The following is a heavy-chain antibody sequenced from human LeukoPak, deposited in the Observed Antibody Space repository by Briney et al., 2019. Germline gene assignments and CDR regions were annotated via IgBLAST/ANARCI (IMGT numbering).Heavy chain of an antibody. CDR1: GYTFTSYG. V-gene: IGHV1-18*01. Sequence: SVKVSCTASGYTFTSYGISWVRQAPGHGLEWMGGFSAYNVNTNYAQKLQGRVTMTTDTSTSTAYMELRSLRSDDTAVYYCARGTYYYDSSGYLIWGQGKMVTVSS. CDR2: FSAYNVNT. D-gene: IGHD3-22*01. CDR3: ARGTYYYDSSGYLI. J-gene: IGHJ3*02.